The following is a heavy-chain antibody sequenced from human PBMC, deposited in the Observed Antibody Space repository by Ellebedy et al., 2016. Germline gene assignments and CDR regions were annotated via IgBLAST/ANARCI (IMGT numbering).Heavy chain of an antibody. CDR1: GYSISSGYY. Sequence: SETLSLXXTVSGYSISSGYYWGWIRQPPGKGLEWIGYTYYSGSTNYNPSLKSRVTISVDTSKKQFSLKLSSVTAADTAVYYCAYSSGWYGWFDPWGQGTLVTVSS. V-gene: IGHV4-61*01. D-gene: IGHD6-19*01. CDR3: AYSSGWYGWFDP. CDR2: TYYSGST. J-gene: IGHJ5*02.